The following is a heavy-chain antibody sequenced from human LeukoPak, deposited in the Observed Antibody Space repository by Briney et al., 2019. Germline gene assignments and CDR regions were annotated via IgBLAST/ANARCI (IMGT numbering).Heavy chain of an antibody. V-gene: IGHV3-7*01. CDR1: GFTFSNHL. CDR2: IDEDGDVK. CDR3: ARHVPRGRSDFDC. Sequence: RGSLRLSCAASGFTFSNHLMASVRQTPRRGPEWVANIDEDGDVKSYAESVKGRFSVSRDNGWTSLYLQMNSLRAEDTAIYYCARHVPRGRSDFDCWGQGVLVTVS. D-gene: IGHD5-12*01. J-gene: IGHJ4*02.